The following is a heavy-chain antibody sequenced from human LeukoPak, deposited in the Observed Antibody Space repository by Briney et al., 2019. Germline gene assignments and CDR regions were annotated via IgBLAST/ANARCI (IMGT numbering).Heavy chain of an antibody. Sequence: SETLSLTCSVSGASLSSYYWDWLRQSPGKGLEWIGYISDTGKTDSNPSLKSRVSISLDMSKKQFSLRLRSVTAADSAVYYCARGIKLWFYFDSWGQGTLVTVSS. V-gene: IGHV4-59*01. CDR1: GASLSSYY. D-gene: IGHD5-18*01. CDR2: ISDTGKT. J-gene: IGHJ4*02. CDR3: ARGIKLWFYFDS.